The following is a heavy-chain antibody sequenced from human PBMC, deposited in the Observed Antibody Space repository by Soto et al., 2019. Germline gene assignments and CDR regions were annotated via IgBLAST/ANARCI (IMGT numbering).Heavy chain of an antibody. CDR3: ARDRQPDGIWTFDY. D-gene: IGHD1-1*01. CDR1: GFSMSSYT. Sequence: PGGSLRLSCSGSGFSMSSYTMGWVRQTPGKGLEWVATIFSGASGTAYADSVTGRFSLSRDNSRNIMYLQMNSLRVDATALYYCARDRQPDGIWTFDYRGRGTLVSVSS. V-gene: IGHV3-23*03. CDR2: IFSGASGT. J-gene: IGHJ4*02.